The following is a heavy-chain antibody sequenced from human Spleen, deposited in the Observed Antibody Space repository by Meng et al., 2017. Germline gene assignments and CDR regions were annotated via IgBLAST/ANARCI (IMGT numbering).Heavy chain of an antibody. J-gene: IGHJ4*02. V-gene: IGHV4-34*01. CDR3: ARGPTTMAHDFDY. CDR2: INHSGST. Sequence: QRSQCVAGLLMPAETLSLTCVLSGGSFSDYYWSWIRQPPGKGLEWIGEINHSGSTNYNPSLENRATISVDTSQNNLSLKLSSVTAADSAVYYCARGPTTMAHDFDYWGQGTLVTVSS. CDR1: GGSFSDYY. D-gene: IGHD4-11*01.